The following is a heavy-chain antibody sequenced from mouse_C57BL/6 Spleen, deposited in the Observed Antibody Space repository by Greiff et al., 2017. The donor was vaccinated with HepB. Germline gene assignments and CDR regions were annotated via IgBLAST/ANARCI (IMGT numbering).Heavy chain of an antibody. V-gene: IGHV5-16*01. CDR3: ARIYYDYDGDAMDY. Sequence: EVQVVESEGGLVQPGSSMKLSCTASGFTFSDYYMAWVRQVPEKGLEWVANINYDGSSTYYLDSLKSRFIISRDNAKNILYLQMSSLKSEDTATYYCARIYYDYDGDAMDYWGQGTSVTVSS. J-gene: IGHJ4*01. CDR1: GFTFSDYY. D-gene: IGHD2-4*01. CDR2: INYDGSST.